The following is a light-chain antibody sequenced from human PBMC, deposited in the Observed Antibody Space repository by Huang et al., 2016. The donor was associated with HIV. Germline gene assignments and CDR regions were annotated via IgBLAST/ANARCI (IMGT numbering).Light chain of an antibody. CDR2: DAS. Sequence: TQSPATLSLSPGERATLSCRASQSITSYLAWYQHKPGQAPRLLIYDASNSASGIPARFSGSGSGTDFTLTISSLEPEDFAVYYCQQRSNWRGFTFGPGTKVDIK. CDR1: QSITSY. V-gene: IGKV3-11*01. J-gene: IGKJ3*01. CDR3: QQRSNWRGFT.